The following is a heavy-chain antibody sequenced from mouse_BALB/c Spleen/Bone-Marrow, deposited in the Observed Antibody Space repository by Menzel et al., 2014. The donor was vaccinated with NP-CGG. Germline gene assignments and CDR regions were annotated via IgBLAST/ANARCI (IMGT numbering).Heavy chain of an antibody. CDR1: GFSLTSYG. CDR3: ARDRRDYGKAWYFDV. Sequence: QVQLKHSGPGLVAPSQSLSITCTVSGFSLTSYGVRWVRQPPGKGLEWLGIIWAGGSTNYKSALMSRLSISKDNSKSQVFLKMNRLQTDDTAMYYCARDRRDYGKAWYFDVWGAGTTVTVSS. D-gene: IGHD2-1*01. CDR2: IWAGGST. V-gene: IGHV2-9*02. J-gene: IGHJ1*01.